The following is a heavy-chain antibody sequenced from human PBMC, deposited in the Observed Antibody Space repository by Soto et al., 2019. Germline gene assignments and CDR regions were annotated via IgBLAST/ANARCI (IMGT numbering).Heavy chain of an antibody. CDR1: GFTFSSYS. CDR3: ARDKRAGYASGGDWFDP. D-gene: IGHD3-10*01. CDR2: ISSSSNFI. J-gene: IGHJ5*02. Sequence: EVQLVESGGGLVKPGGSLRLSCAASGFTFSSYSMNWVRQAPGKGLEWVSSISSSSNFIYYAASVKGRFAISRDNAKNSVYLQMNSLRAEDTAVYYCARDKRAGYASGGDWFDPWGQGTLVTVSS. V-gene: IGHV3-21*01.